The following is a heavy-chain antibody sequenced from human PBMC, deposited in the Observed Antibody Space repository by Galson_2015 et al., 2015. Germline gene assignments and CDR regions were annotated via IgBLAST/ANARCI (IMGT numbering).Heavy chain of an antibody. CDR1: GYTFTSYY. CDR2: INPSDGST. CDR3: ARDQGSGTYLSNY. Sequence: SVKVSCKASGYTFTSYYIHWVRQASGQGLEWMGVINPSDGSTSYAQKHQGRVTMTRDTSTSTVHMELSSLRSEDTAVYYCARDQGSGTYLSNYWGQGTLVTVSS. J-gene: IGHJ4*02. V-gene: IGHV1-46*01. D-gene: IGHD3-10*01.